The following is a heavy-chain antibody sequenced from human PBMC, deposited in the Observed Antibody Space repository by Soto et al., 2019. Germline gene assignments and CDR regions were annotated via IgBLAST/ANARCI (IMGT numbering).Heavy chain of an antibody. CDR1: GGSFSGYY. CDR3: ARRGRRWSLDY. D-gene: IGHD2-15*01. J-gene: IGHJ4*02. V-gene: IGHV4-34*01. CDR2: INHSGST. Sequence: SETLSLTCAVYGGSFSGYYWSWIRQPPGKGLEWIGEINHSGSTNYNPSLKSRVTISVDTSKDQFSLKLSSVTAADTAVYYCARRGRRWSLDYWGQGTLVTVSS.